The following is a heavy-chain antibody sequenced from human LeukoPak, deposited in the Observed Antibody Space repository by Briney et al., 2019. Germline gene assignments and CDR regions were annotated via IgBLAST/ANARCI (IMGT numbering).Heavy chain of an antibody. J-gene: IGHJ4*02. CDR3: ARESSVVVIDY. CDR1: GFTFSSYS. V-gene: IGHV3-21*01. Sequence: PGGSLRLSCAASGFTFSSYSMNRVRQAPGKGLEWVSSISSSSSYIYYADSVKGRFTISRDNAKNSLYLQMNSLRAEGTAVYYCARESSVVVIDYWGQGTLVTVSS. CDR2: ISSSSSYI. D-gene: IGHD3-22*01.